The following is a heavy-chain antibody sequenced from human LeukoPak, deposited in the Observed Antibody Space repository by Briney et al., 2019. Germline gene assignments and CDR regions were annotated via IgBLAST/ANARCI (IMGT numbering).Heavy chain of an antibody. J-gene: IGHJ4*02. V-gene: IGHV3-21*01. CDR2: MSSGGSYI. CDR3: ARDRPTGASRVFVVQ. CDR1: GFRFSNYW. D-gene: IGHD3-3*01. Sequence: GGSLRLSCAVSGFRFSNYWMTWVRQAPGKGLEWVSSMSSGGSYIYYADSVRGRFSISRDNAKNSLYLQMNRLKAEDTAVYYCARDRPTGASRVFVVQWGQGTLVTVSS.